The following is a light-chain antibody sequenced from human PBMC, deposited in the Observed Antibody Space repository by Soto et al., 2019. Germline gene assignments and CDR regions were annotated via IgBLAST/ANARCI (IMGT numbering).Light chain of an antibody. CDR2: AAS. V-gene: IGKV3-15*01. CDR1: QSVGTK. CDR3: QQYDNWPFT. J-gene: IGKJ3*01. Sequence: EIVMTQSPATLSVSPGEGATLTCRASQSVGTKLAWYQRKPGQAPRLLIYAASTRATGVPVRFSGSGSGTAFTLTISSLQSEDFAVYYCQQYDNWPFTVGPGTKVDI.